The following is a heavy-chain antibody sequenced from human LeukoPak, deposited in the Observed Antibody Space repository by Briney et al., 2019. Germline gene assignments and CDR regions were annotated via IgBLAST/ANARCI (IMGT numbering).Heavy chain of an antibody. Sequence: SGTLSLTCAASGGSISSSNWWSWVRQPPGKGLEWIGEIYHSGSTNYNPSLKSRVTISVDKSKNQFSLKLSSVTAADTAVYYCARVGPVVEWLVPHDAFDIWGQGTMVTVSS. D-gene: IGHD6-19*01. V-gene: IGHV4-4*02. J-gene: IGHJ3*02. CDR2: IYHSGST. CDR3: ARVGPVVEWLVPHDAFDI. CDR1: GGSISSSNW.